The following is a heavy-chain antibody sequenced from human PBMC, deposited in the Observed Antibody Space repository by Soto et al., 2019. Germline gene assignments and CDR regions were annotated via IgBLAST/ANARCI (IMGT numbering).Heavy chain of an antibody. CDR2: ISGYSGNA. CDR1: GYIFSDYG. D-gene: IGHD3-10*01. J-gene: IGHJ4*02. V-gene: IGHV1-18*04. CDR3: AKRTSGTTWGESDY. Sequence: QVQVMQSGAEVKKPGDSVKVSCKTSGYIFSDYGINWVRQAPGQGLEWMGLISGYSGNANLAQKFQGRVTMTTDKSTRTPYMELRRLRSDDTAVYYCAKRTSGTTWGESDYWGQGTLVTVSS.